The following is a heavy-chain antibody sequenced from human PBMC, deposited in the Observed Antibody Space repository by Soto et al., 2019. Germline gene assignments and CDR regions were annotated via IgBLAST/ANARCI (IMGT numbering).Heavy chain of an antibody. J-gene: IGHJ6*02. CDR3: ASARRRNYYYYGMDV. CDR1: GGTFSSYA. D-gene: IGHD6-13*01. V-gene: IGHV1-69*01. CDR2: IIPIFGTV. Sequence: KVSCKASGGTFSSYAISWVRQAPGQGLEWMGGIIPIFGTVNYAQKFQGRVTITADESTSTAYMELSSLRSEDTAVYYCASARRRNYYYYGMDVWGQGTTVTVSS.